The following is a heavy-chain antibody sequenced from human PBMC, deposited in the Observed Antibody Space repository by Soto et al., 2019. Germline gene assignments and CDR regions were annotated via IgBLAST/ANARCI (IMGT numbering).Heavy chain of an antibody. V-gene: IGHV3-7*03. CDR1: GLTFSSYW. Sequence: EGQLVESGGGLVQPGGSLRLSCEASGLTFSSYWMTWVRQAPGKGLEWVADIKPDGSEKYYVDSVEGRFTISRDNAKNSLSLEMNGLGVEDTAGYYSAGTITTLGVVNISADNWFDHWGQGTQVTVSS. CDR2: IKPDGSEK. D-gene: IGHD3-3*01. J-gene: IGHJ5*02. CDR3: AGTITTLGVVNISADNWFDH.